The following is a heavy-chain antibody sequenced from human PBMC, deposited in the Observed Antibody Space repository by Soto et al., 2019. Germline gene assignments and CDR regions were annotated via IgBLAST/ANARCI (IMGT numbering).Heavy chain of an antibody. Sequence: QVQLVQSGAEVKKPGSSVKVSCKASGGTFSSYAISWVRQAPGQGLEWMGGIIPIFDTANYAQKFQGRVTITADESTSTAYMELSSLRSEDTAVYYCARGQGYSSGWYGSYYYGMDVWGQGTTVTVSS. CDR2: IIPIFDTA. J-gene: IGHJ6*02. CDR1: GGTFSSYA. D-gene: IGHD6-19*01. V-gene: IGHV1-69*01. CDR3: ARGQGYSSGWYGSYYYGMDV.